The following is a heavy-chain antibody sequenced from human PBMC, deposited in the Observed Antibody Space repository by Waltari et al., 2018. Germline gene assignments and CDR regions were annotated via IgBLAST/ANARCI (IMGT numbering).Heavy chain of an antibody. CDR2: VSAYNGNT. J-gene: IGHJ4*02. CDR3: ARDSFTVGATPRFGFDY. V-gene: IGHV1-18*01. Sequence: QVQLVQSGAEVKKPGASVKVSCKASGYTFTSYGISWVRQAPGQGLEWMGWVSAYNGNTNYAQKRQGRVTMTTDTSTSTAYMELRSLRSDDTAVYYCARDSFTVGATPRFGFDYWGQGTLVTVSS. D-gene: IGHD1-26*01. CDR1: GYTFTSYG.